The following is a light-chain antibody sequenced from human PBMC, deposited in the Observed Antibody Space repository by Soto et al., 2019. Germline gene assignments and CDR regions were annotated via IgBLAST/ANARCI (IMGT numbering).Light chain of an antibody. CDR2: AND. Sequence: QLVLTQPPSVSAAPGQKVTISCSGSSSNIGNNYVSWYQQLPGAAPKLLIYANDKRPSGIPDRFSGSKSDTSATLGITGLQTGDEADYYCGTWDSSLTSVVFGGGTKLTVL. V-gene: IGLV1-51*01. CDR3: GTWDSSLTSVV. CDR1: SSNIGNNY. J-gene: IGLJ2*01.